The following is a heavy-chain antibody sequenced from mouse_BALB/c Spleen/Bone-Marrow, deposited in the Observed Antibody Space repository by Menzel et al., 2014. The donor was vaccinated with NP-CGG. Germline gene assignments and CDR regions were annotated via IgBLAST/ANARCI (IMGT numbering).Heavy chain of an antibody. D-gene: IGHD4-1*01. CDR1: GYTFTNYT. J-gene: IGHJ4*01. CDR3: ARGKTGFYGMDY. Sequence: VHLVESGAELARPGASVKMSCKASGYTFTNYTMHWVKQRPGQGLEWIGYINPSSGYTNYNQKFKDTATLTADKSSSTAYMQLSSLTSAGSAVYYCARGKTGFYGMDYWGQGASVTVSS. V-gene: IGHV1-4*01. CDR2: INPSSGYT.